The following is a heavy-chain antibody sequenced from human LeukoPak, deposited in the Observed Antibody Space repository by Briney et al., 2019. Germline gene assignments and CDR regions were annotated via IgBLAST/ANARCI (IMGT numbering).Heavy chain of an antibody. J-gene: IGHJ5*02. CDR3: ARLSSGWYRGGGFDP. CDR1: GFIFDSYG. Sequence: GGSLRLSCAASGFIFDSYGMTWVRQAPGKGPEWVSAITGSGDNRYYAESVKGRFTISRDNTKNTLSLQMHSLRVEDTAVFYCARLSSGWYRGGGFDPWGQGTLVTVSS. D-gene: IGHD6-19*01. CDR2: ITGSGDNR. V-gene: IGHV3-23*01.